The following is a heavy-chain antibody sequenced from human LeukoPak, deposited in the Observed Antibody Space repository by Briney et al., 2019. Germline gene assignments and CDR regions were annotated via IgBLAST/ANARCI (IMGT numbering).Heavy chain of an antibody. D-gene: IGHD2-8*01. V-gene: IGHV4-30-2*01. CDR2: IYHSGST. CDR1: GGSISSGGYS. CDR3: ARTKGSGAFDI. J-gene: IGHJ3*02. Sequence: PSETLSLTCAVSGGSISSGGYSWSWIRQPPGKGLEWIGYIYHSGSTYYNPSLKSRVTISVDRSKNRFSLKLSSVTAADTAVYYCARTKGSGAFDIWGQGTMVTVSS.